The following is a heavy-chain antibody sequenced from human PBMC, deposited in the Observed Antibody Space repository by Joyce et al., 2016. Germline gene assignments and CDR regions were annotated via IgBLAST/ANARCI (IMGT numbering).Heavy chain of an antibody. V-gene: IGHV5-51*01. CDR3: ARRMTDAFDY. CDR1: GYSFTNFR. J-gene: IGHJ4*02. Sequence: EVQLVQSGAEVKKPGESLKISCQASGYSFTNFRISWVRQMPGKGLEWMGIISPSDSDTQYSPSFQGQVTISADKSISTAYLQWSSLKASDTAMYYCARRMTDAFDYWGQGTLVTVSS. CDR2: ISPSDSDT.